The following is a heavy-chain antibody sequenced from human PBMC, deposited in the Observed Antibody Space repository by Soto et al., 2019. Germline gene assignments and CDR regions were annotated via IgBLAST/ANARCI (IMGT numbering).Heavy chain of an antibody. J-gene: IGHJ5*01. CDR1: GYSFIDYW. Sequence: PGESLKISCKGSGYSFIDYWIGWVRQTPGKGLEWMGNIFPGDSETTYSPSFQGHITISVDASKNTAYVQWNSLKASDTATYYCARRRSGEFDSWAQGTLVTVSS. CDR2: IFPGDSET. D-gene: IGHD3-10*01. CDR3: ARRRSGEFDS. V-gene: IGHV5-51*01.